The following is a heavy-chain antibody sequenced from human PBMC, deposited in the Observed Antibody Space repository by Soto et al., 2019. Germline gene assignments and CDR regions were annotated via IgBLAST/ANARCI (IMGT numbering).Heavy chain of an antibody. CDR2: IYYSGST. CDR1: GGSISSGDYY. D-gene: IGHD2-2*01. CDR3: ATAVYCRSAGCSNWFDP. J-gene: IGHJ5*02. Sequence: QVQLQESGPGLVKPSQTLSLTCTVSGGSISSGDYYWSWIRQPPGKGLEWIGYIYYSGSTYYNPSLISRVTISLGTPRNQSTLKMNSVTAADTAVYYCATAVYCRSAGCSNWFDPWGQGTLVTVSS. V-gene: IGHV4-30-4*01.